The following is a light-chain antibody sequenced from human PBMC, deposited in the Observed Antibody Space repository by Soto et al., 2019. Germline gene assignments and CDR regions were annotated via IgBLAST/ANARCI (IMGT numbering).Light chain of an antibody. J-gene: IGKJ1*01. V-gene: IGKV3D-15*02. CDR2: DES. CDR1: QSISSY. Sequence: DIVMTQAPATLSSSPGDRATLSCRASQSISSYLAWYQQKTGQAPRLLIYDESNRATGIPDRLSGSGSGTEFNLTISSLQPEDFAVYYCQKDYNLSRTFGQGTKVDIK. CDR3: QKDYNLSRT.